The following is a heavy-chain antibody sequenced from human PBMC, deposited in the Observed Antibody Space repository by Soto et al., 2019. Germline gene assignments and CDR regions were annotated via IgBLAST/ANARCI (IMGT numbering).Heavy chain of an antibody. CDR1: GFTFSSYW. Sequence: EVQLVESGGGLVQPGGSLRLSCAASGFTFSSYWMSWVRQAPGKGLEWVTNIKQDGSEKYYVDSVKGRFTISRDNARNALYLQMKCLRAEDTAVYYCARDRIVLVPAASSHWGQGPLVTVSS. CDR2: IKQDGSEK. V-gene: IGHV3-7*01. CDR3: ARDRIVLVPAASSH. D-gene: IGHD2-2*01. J-gene: IGHJ4*02.